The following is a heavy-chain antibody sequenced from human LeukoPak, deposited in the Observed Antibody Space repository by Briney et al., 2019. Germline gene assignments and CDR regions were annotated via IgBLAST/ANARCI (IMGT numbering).Heavy chain of an antibody. J-gene: IGHJ6*02. D-gene: IGHD3-22*01. Sequence: GGSLRLSCAASGFTVSSNYMSWVRQAPGKGLEWVSVIYSGGSTYYADSVKGRFTISRDNSKNTLYLQMNSLRAEDTAVYYCARRPINYYDSSGDMSGMGVWGQGTTVTVSS. CDR2: IYSGGST. V-gene: IGHV3-66*01. CDR3: ARRPINYYDSSGDMSGMGV. CDR1: GFTVSSNY.